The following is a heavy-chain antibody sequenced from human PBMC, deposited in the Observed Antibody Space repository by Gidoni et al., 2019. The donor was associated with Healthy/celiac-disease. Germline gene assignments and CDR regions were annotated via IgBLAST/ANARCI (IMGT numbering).Heavy chain of an antibody. D-gene: IGHD3-16*02. J-gene: IGHJ4*02. CDR3: ASSRRGGVITYYFDY. Sequence: QVQLQESGPGLVKPSETLSLTCTVSGGSISSYYWSWIRQPPGKGLEWIGYIYYSGSTNYNPSLKSRVTISVDTSKNQFSLKLSSVTAADTAVYYCASSRRGGVITYYFDYWGQGTLVTVSS. CDR1: GGSISSYY. V-gene: IGHV4-59*01. CDR2: IYYSGST.